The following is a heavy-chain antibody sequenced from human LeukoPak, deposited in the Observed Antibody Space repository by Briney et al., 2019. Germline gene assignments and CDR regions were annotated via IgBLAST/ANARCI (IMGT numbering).Heavy chain of an antibody. CDR2: IYYSGST. CDR3: ARSKGYYYYMDV. Sequence: PSETLSLTCTVSGSTISSYYWSWIRQPPGKGLEWIGYIYYSGSTNYNPSLKSRVTISVDTSKNQFSLKLSSVTAADTAVYYCARSKGYYYYMDVWGKGTTVTVSS. J-gene: IGHJ6*03. CDR1: GSTISSYY. V-gene: IGHV4-59*01.